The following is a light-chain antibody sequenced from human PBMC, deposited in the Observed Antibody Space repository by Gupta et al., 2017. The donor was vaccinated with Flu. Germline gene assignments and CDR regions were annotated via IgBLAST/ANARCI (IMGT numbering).Light chain of an antibody. CDR1: QDISLL. J-gene: IGKJ1*01. Sequence: DRVTITCRASQDISLLLAWYQHRPGKTPNLLVYAASTLQRGVPSRFSGSGSGTEFTLTISSLQPEDLATYFCQHLSRDPQLTFGRGTKVEVK. V-gene: IGKV1-9*01. CDR2: AAS. CDR3: QHLSRDPQLT.